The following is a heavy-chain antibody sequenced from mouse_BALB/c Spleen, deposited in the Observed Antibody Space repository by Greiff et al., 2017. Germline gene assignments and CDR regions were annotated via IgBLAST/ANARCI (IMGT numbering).Heavy chain of an antibody. D-gene: IGHD1-1*01. CDR1: GYTFSSYW. V-gene: IGHV1-9*01. CDR3: AREEGTGSSDYYAMDY. CDR2: ILPGSGST. J-gene: IGHJ4*01. Sequence: QVQLQQSGAELMKPGASVKISCKATGYTFSSYWIEWVKQRPGHGLEWIGEILPGSGSTNYNEKFKGKATFTADTSSNTAYMQLSSLTSEDSAVYYCAREEGTGSSDYYAMDYWGQGTSVTVSS.